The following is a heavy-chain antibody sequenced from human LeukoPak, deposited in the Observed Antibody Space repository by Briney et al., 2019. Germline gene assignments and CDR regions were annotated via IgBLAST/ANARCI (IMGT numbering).Heavy chain of an antibody. V-gene: IGHV4-39*07. CDR1: GGSISSSSYY. Sequence: SETLSLTCTVSGGSISSSSYYWGWIRQPPGKGLEWIGSIYYSGSTYYNPSLKSRVTISVDTSKNQFSLKLSSVTAADTAVYYCARDYSSLKSSYFDYWGQGTLVTVSS. J-gene: IGHJ4*02. CDR3: ARDYSSLKSSYFDY. CDR2: IYYSGST. D-gene: IGHD6-13*01.